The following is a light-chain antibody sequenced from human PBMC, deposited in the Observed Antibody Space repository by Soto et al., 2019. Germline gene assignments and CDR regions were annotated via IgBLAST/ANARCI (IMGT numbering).Light chain of an antibody. V-gene: IGKV3-11*01. CDR3: QQRSNWPLT. CDR2: DAS. J-gene: IGKJ4*01. Sequence: VVTQSPATLSLSPGERATLSCRAGQSISNYLAWYQQKPGQAPRLLIYDASNRATGIPARFSGSGSGTDFTLTVSSLEPEDFAIYYCQQRSNWPLTFGGGTKVDIK. CDR1: QSISNY.